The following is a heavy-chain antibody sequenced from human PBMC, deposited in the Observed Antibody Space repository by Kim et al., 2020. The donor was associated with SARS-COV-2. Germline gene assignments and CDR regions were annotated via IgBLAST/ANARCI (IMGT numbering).Heavy chain of an antibody. CDR1: GDNFGSSV. CDR3: ATLATTGYAYDDS. V-gene: IGHV1-69*13. D-gene: IGHD3-16*01. CDR2: TIPNFGTA. Sequence: SVKVSCKASGDNFGSSVVYWVRQAPGQGLEWMGGTIPNFGTANYAQIFQGRVTITADVSSRTAFMELHSLRSDDTAMYYCATLATTGYAYDDSWGQGTL. J-gene: IGHJ4*02.